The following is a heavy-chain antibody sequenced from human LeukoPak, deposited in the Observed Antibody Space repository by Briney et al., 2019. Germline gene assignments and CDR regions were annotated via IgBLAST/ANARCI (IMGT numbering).Heavy chain of an antibody. Sequence: GGSLRLSCAASGFSFSSYGMHWVCQAPGKGLGWVAFIRYDGSNKYYADSENVRFTFSRDNSKKTLYLQINSLTAEDTAVYYCAKDRGIMITFGGVIAPDYWGQGTLVTVSS. CDR1: GFSFSSYG. V-gene: IGHV3-30*02. CDR2: IRYDGSNK. D-gene: IGHD3-16*02. J-gene: IGHJ4*02. CDR3: AKDRGIMITFGGVIAPDY.